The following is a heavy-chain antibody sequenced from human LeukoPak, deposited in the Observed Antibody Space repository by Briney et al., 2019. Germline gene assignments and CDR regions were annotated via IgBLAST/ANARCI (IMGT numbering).Heavy chain of an antibody. J-gene: IGHJ4*02. CDR2: INHSGST. D-gene: IGHD6-13*01. V-gene: IGHV4-34*01. Sequence: SETLSLTCAVYGGSFSGYYWSWIRQPPGKGLEWIGEINHSGSTNYNPSLKSRVTISVDTSKNQFSLKLSSVTAADTAVYYCATRGRHSWYLSHDYWSQGTLVTVSS. CDR1: GGSFSGYY. CDR3: ATRGRHSWYLSHDY.